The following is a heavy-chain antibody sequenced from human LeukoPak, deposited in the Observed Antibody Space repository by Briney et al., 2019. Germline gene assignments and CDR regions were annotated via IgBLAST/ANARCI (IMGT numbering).Heavy chain of an antibody. V-gene: IGHV3-21*01. Sequence: GGSLRLSCAASGFTFSSYSMNWVRQAPEKGLEWVSSISSSSSYIYYADSVKGRFTISRDNAKNSLYLQMNSLRAEDTAVYYCARVVLGGYHRADYWGQGTLVTVSS. CDR3: ARVVLGGYHRADY. CDR2: ISSSSSYI. J-gene: IGHJ4*02. CDR1: GFTFSSYS. D-gene: IGHD5-12*01.